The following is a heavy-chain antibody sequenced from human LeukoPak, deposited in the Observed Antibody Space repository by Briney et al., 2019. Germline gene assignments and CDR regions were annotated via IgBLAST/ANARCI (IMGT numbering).Heavy chain of an antibody. CDR1: GFTFSSYA. V-gene: IGHV3-30*04. Sequence: GGSLRLSCAASGFTFSSYAMHWVRQAPGKGLEWVAVISYDGSNKYYADSVKGRFTISRDNSKNTLYLQMNSLRAEDTAVYYCARDLRVPATAIPGDYWGQGTLVTVSS. CDR3: ARDLRVPATAIPGDY. J-gene: IGHJ4*02. D-gene: IGHD2-2*02. CDR2: ISYDGSNK.